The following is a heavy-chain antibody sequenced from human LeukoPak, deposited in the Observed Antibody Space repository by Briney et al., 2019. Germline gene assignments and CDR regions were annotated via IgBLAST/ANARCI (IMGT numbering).Heavy chain of an antibody. Sequence: ASVKVSCKASGYTFTSYGISWVRQAPGQGLEWMGWISAYNGNTNYAQKLQGRVTMTTDTSTSTAYMELRSLRSDDTAVYYCARVNTMVRGVITPGQEPDYWGQGTLVTVSS. V-gene: IGHV1-18*01. J-gene: IGHJ4*02. CDR3: ARVNTMVRGVITPGQEPDY. CDR2: ISAYNGNT. CDR1: GYTFTSYG. D-gene: IGHD3-10*01.